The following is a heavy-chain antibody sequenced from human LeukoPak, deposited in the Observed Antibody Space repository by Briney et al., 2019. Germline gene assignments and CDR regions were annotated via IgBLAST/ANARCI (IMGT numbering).Heavy chain of an antibody. CDR2: INSDGSDT. V-gene: IGHV3-74*01. CDR3: ARLWSYSFDY. CDR1: GFTFSSYW. D-gene: IGHD3-10*01. Sequence: GGSLRLSCAASGFTFSSYWMHWVRQAPGKGLVWVSDINSDGSDTRYADSVEGRFTVSRDNAKNTLYLQMNSLRAEDTAVYYCARLWSYSFDYWGQGTLVTVSS. J-gene: IGHJ4*02.